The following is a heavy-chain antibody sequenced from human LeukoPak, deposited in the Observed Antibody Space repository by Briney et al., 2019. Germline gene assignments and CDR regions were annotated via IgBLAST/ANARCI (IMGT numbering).Heavy chain of an antibody. D-gene: IGHD6-19*01. V-gene: IGHV1-2*02. CDR1: GYTFTGYY. J-gene: IGHJ5*02. Sequence: ASVKVSCKASGYTFTGYYMHWVRQAPGQGLEWMGWTNPNSGGTNYAQKFQGRVTMTRDTSISTAYMELSRLRSDDTAVYYCATSEQWLVLDWFDPWGQGTLVTVSS. CDR2: TNPNSGGT. CDR3: ATSEQWLVLDWFDP.